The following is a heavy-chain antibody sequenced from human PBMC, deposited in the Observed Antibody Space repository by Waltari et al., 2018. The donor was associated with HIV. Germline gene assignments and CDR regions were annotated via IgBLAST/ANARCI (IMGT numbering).Heavy chain of an antibody. CDR1: GFSLSNARMG. Sequence: QVTLKESGPVLVKPTETLTLTCTVPGFSLSNARMGVSWIRQTPGKALAWLAHIFSNDENSYSTSLKSRLTISQDTSTSQVVLTMTNMDPVDTATYYCARMRRATSGEYYFDYWGQGTLVTVSS. CDR3: ARMRRATSGEYYFDY. J-gene: IGHJ4*02. CDR2: IFSNDEN. D-gene: IGHD1-26*01. V-gene: IGHV2-26*01.